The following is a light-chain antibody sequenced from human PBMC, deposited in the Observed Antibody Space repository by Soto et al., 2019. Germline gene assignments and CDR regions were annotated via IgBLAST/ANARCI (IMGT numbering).Light chain of an antibody. CDR1: QDISTS. CDR2: DAS. V-gene: IGKV1-33*01. CDR3: QQYENVPT. Sequence: DIQLTQSPSSLSASIGDSVTITCQASQDISTSLNWYHRRPGKAPKLLITDASTLQTGAPPRFRGSGAGTDFSFTISRLQPEDFGEYYCQQYENVPTFGQGTKVKIK. J-gene: IGKJ2*01.